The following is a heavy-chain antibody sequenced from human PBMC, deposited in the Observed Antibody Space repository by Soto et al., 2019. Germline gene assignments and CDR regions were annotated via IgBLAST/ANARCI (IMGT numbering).Heavy chain of an antibody. Sequence: QVQLVESGGGVVQPGRSLRLSCAASGFTFSSYGMHWVRQAPGKGLEWVAVIWYDGSNKYYADSVKGRFTISRDNSKNTLYLQMNSLRAEDTAVYYCARSDYYDSSGYYTTAFDIWGQGTMVTVSS. D-gene: IGHD3-22*01. V-gene: IGHV3-33*01. CDR2: IWYDGSNK. CDR3: ARSDYYDSSGYYTTAFDI. CDR1: GFTFSSYG. J-gene: IGHJ3*02.